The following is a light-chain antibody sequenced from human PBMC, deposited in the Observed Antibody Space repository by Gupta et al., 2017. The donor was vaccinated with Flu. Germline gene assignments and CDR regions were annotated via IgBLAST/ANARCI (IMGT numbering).Light chain of an antibody. CDR3: VLYMGSDVGV. CDR2: NTD. CDR1: SSSVSTNYY. J-gene: IGLJ3*02. V-gene: IGLV8-61*01. Sequence: TVVTPATSLSVSPRGTVTLTCGLTSSSVSTNYYASWYQQTPGQTPRTLIYNTDTRSSGVPDRFSGSILGNRAALTITGAQADDESDYFCVLYMGSDVGVFGGGTKLTVL.